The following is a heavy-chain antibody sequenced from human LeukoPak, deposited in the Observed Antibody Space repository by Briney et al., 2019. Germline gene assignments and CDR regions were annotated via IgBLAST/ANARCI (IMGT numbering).Heavy chain of an antibody. Sequence: ASVKVSCKASGYTFTSYVINWVRQATGQGLEWMGWMNPNSGNTGYAQKFQGRVTMTRNTSISTAYMELSSLRSEDTAVYYCATNTEVLAEYFQHWGQGTLVTVSS. D-gene: IGHD1-1*01. CDR2: MNPNSGNT. CDR1: GYTFTSYV. V-gene: IGHV1-8*01. J-gene: IGHJ1*01. CDR3: ATNTEVLAEYFQH.